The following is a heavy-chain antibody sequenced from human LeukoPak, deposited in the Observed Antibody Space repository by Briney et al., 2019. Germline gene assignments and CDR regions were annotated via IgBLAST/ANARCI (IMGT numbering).Heavy chain of an antibody. Sequence: GSLRLLCSASGFTFNTYAMSWVRQAPGKGLEWVSAISDSGGSTYYAESVKGRFTISRDNSKNTLYLQMNSLRAEDTAVYYCAKARAGTTIFGGGYYFDYWGQGTLVTVSS. V-gene: IGHV3-23*01. CDR3: AKARAGTTIFGGGYYFDY. CDR1: GFTFNTYA. D-gene: IGHD3-3*01. J-gene: IGHJ4*02. CDR2: ISDSGGST.